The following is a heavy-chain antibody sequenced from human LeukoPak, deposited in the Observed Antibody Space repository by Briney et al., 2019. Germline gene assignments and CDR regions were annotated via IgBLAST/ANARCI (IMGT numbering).Heavy chain of an antibody. CDR2: ISYDGSEK. V-gene: IGHV3-30*04. CDR3: ARDSANGMDV. J-gene: IGHJ6*02. Sequence: EGSLRLSCAASGFTFNMFAVHWVRQAPGRGLEWVTIISYDGSEKFYADSVKGRFTISRDNSKNTLYLQMDSLRVEDTAVYYCARDSANGMDVWGQGTAVTVSS. CDR1: GFTFNMFA. D-gene: IGHD6-25*01.